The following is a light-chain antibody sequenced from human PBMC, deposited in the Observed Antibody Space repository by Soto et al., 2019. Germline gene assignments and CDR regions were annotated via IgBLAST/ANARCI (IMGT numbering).Light chain of an antibody. CDR2: AAS. J-gene: IGKJ3*01. CDR1: QGISSY. Sequence: IQLTQSPSSLSASVGDRVTITCRASQGISSYLAWYQQKPGKAPKLLIYAASTLQSAVPSRFSGSGSGTDFTLTISSQQPEDFATYYCQQLNSYPRTFGPGTKVDIK. CDR3: QQLNSYPRT. V-gene: IGKV1-9*01.